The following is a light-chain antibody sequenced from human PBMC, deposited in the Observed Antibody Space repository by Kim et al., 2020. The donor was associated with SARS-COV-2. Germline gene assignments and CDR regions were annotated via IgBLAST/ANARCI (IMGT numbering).Light chain of an antibody. CDR2: AYN. Sequence: SSELTQDPAVSVALGQTVRITCQGDSLRRYYASWYRRKPGQAPVLVIYAYNNRPSGIPDRFSGSSSGDTASLTITGAQAEDEADYYCQSRDSSGNVVFGGGTQLTVL. J-gene: IGLJ2*01. CDR3: QSRDSSGNVV. V-gene: IGLV3-19*01. CDR1: SLRRYY.